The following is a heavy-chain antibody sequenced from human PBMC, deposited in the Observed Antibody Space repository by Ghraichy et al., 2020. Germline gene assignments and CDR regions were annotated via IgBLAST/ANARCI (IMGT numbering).Heavy chain of an antibody. V-gene: IGHV4-34*01. CDR2: INHSGST. Sequence: SETLSLTCAVYGGSFSGYYWSWIRQPPGKGLEWIGEINHSGSTNYNPSLKSRVTISVDTSKNQFSLKLSSVTAADTAVYYCARPKGVAAGAIGAGWFDPWGQGTLVTVSS. CDR3: ARPKGVAAGAIGAGWFDP. CDR1: GGSFSGYY. J-gene: IGHJ5*02. D-gene: IGHD2-2*02.